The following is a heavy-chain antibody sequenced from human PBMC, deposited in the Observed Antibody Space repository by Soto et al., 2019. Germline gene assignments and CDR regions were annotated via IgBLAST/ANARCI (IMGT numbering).Heavy chain of an antibody. Sequence: PSETLSLTCTVSVGSIRSGDYYWSWIRQPPGKGLEWIGYISYRGSTYYNPSLKSRVTISVDTSRNQFSLKLSSVTAADTAVYYCARLAVREELDAFEIWAQGTMVTVSS. CDR1: VGSIRSGDYY. CDR3: ARLAVREELDAFEI. D-gene: IGHD3-10*01. J-gene: IGHJ3*02. V-gene: IGHV4-30-4*01. CDR2: ISYRGST.